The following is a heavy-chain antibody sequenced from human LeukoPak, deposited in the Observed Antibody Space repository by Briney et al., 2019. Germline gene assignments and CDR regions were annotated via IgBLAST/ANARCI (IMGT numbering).Heavy chain of an antibody. CDR1: GFIVSSNY. CDR2: IYTGGNT. Sequence: GGSLRLSCAASGFIVSSNYMSWVRQAPGKGLEWVSVIYTGGNTYYADFVKGRFIISRDNSKNTLHLQMNNLRVEDTAVYYCAGHDWFDPWGQGTLVTLSS. J-gene: IGHJ5*02. V-gene: IGHV3-53*01. CDR3: AGHDWFDP.